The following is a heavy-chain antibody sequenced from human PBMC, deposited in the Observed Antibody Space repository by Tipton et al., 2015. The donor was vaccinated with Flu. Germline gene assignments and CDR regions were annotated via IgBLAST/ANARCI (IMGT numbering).Heavy chain of an antibody. V-gene: IGHV4-39*07. Sequence: TLSLTCTVSGGSISSSAYYWGWIRQTPGKGLEWIGTINYSGGANYNPSLESRVTISVDSSKKKFSLKLTSVTATDTDVYYCARDHAGYYDKSAYNIFDSWGQGALVTVSS. CDR2: INYSGGA. CDR3: ARDHAGYYDKSAYNIFDS. CDR1: GGSISSSAYY. D-gene: IGHD3-22*01. J-gene: IGHJ4*02.